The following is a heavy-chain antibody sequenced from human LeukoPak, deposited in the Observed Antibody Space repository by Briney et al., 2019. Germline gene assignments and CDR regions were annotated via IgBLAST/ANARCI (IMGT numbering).Heavy chain of an antibody. J-gene: IGHJ4*02. V-gene: IGHV4-61*01. D-gene: IGHD3-10*01. CDR1: GVSVSSDPYY. Sequence: SETLSLTCSVSGVSVSSDPYYWAWFRQSPGQGLEWIAYIYYTGITNYDSSLRSLVTLSVDTSKNQFSLKLKSVTSADTAVYYCAARRGPKFDYWGQGALVIVSS. CDR3: AARRGPKFDY. CDR2: IYYTGIT.